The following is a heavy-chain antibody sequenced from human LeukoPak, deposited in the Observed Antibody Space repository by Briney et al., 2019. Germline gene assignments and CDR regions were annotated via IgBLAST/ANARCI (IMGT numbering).Heavy chain of an antibody. J-gene: IGHJ4*02. Sequence: PSETLSLTCTVSGGSISSYYWSWIRQPPGKGLEWIGYIYYSGSTNYNPSLRNRVTISVDTSKNQFSLKLSSVTAADTAVYYCARGRIYNSGRPDYWGQGTLVTVSS. CDR3: ARGRIYNSGRPDY. V-gene: IGHV4-59*01. D-gene: IGHD6-19*01. CDR2: IYYSGST. CDR1: GGSISSYY.